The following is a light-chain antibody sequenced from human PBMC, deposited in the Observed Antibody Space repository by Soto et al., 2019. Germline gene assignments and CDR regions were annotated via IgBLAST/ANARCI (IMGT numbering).Light chain of an antibody. J-gene: IGKJ5*01. CDR3: QHDKTIN. Sequence: EIVMTQSPATLSVSPGERATLSCRASQSVSSNLAWYQQKPGQAPRLLIYGASTRATGIPARFSGSGSGTEFTLTISSLQSEDFTVYYCQHDKTINCGQGTRLEIK. CDR2: GAS. CDR1: QSVSSN. V-gene: IGKV3-15*01.